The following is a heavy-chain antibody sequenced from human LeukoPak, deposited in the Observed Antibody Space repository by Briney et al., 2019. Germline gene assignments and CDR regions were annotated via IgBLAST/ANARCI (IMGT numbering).Heavy chain of an antibody. J-gene: IGHJ4*02. Sequence: GGSLRLSCAASGFTFSSYAMSWVRQAPGKGLEWVSAISGSGGSTYYADSVKGRFTISRDNSKNTLYLQMNSLRAEDTAVYYCAIPTNYYGSGSYLGDFWGQGTLVTVSS. V-gene: IGHV3-23*01. CDR2: ISGSGGST. CDR3: AIPTNYYGSGSYLGDF. D-gene: IGHD3-10*01. CDR1: GFTFSSYA.